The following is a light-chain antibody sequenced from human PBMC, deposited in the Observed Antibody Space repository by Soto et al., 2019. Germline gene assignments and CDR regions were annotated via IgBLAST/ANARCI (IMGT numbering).Light chain of an antibody. CDR2: EVT. CDR1: SSDFGGYNY. V-gene: IGLV2-8*01. J-gene: IGLJ2*01. Sequence: QSALTQPPSASGSPGQSVTISCTGTSSDFGGYNYVSWYQQYPGKAPKLMIYEVTKRPSGVPDRFSGSKSGNTASLTVSGLQAEDEADYYCSSYAGSNNLVFGGGTKLTVL. CDR3: SSYAGSNNLV.